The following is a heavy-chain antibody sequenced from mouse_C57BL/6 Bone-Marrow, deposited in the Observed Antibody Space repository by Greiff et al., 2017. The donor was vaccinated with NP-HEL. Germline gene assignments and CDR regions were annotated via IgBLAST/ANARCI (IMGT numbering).Heavy chain of an antibody. D-gene: IGHD2-3*01. V-gene: IGHV1-59*01. CDR1: GYTFTSYW. Sequence: VQLQQPGAELVRPGTSVKLSCKASGYTFTSYWMHWVKQRPGQGLEWIGVIDPSDSYTNYNQKFKGKATLTVDTSSSTAYMQISSLTSEDSAVSYCARPLYDGSSAYWGQGTLVTVSA. J-gene: IGHJ3*01. CDR2: IDPSDSYT. CDR3: ARPLYDGSSAY.